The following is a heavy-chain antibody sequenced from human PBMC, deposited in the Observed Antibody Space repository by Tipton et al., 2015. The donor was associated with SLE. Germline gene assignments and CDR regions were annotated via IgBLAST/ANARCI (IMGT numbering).Heavy chain of an antibody. D-gene: IGHD2-8*01. V-gene: IGHV4-39*02. CDR3: ARRDTNYGRNWFDP. CDR1: GGSISGTTYY. CDR2: ITNNGNT. Sequence: TLSLTCSVSGGSISGTTYYWDWIRQPPGKGPEWIGRITNNGNTYYIPSLQSRVTMSVDTSKNHFSLKLSSVTAADTAVYYCARRDTNYGRNWFDPWGQGTLVTVSS. J-gene: IGHJ5*02.